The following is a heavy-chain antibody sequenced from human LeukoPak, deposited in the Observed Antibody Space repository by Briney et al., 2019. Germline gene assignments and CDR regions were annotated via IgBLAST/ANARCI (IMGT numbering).Heavy chain of an antibody. V-gene: IGHV3-23*01. J-gene: IGHJ4*02. D-gene: IGHD3-10*01. CDR2: ISGSGGST. CDR1: GFTFSSYA. Sequence: PGGSLRLSRAASGFTFSSYAMSWVRQAPGKGLEWVSAISGSGGSTYYADSVKGRFTISRDNSKNTLYLQMNSLRAEDTAVYYCAKGSMVGVLCCFDYWGPGTLVTVSS. CDR3: AKGSMVGVLCCFDY.